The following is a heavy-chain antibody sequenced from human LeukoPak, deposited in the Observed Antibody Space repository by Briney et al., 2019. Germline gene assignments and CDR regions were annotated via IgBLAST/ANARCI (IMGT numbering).Heavy chain of an antibody. Sequence: SETLSPTCAVSGGSISSGGYSWSWIRQPPGKGLEWIGYIYHSGSTYYNPSLKSRVTISVDRSKNRFSLKLSSVTAADTAMYYCARDGGYDFSDAFDIWGQGTMVTVSS. J-gene: IGHJ3*02. CDR1: GGSISSGGYS. D-gene: IGHD5-12*01. CDR2: IYHSGST. CDR3: ARDGGYDFSDAFDI. V-gene: IGHV4-30-2*01.